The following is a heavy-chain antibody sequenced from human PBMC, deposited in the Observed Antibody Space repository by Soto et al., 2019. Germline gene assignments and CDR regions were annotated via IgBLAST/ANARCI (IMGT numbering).Heavy chain of an antibody. V-gene: IGHV3-15*01. J-gene: IGHJ5*02. CDR3: TTDREAIVVVVAAAGWFDP. Sequence: GGSLRLSCAASGFTFSNAWMSWVRQAPGKGLEWVGRIKSKTDGGTTDYAAPVKGRFTISRDDSKNTLYLQINSLKTEDTAVYYCTTDREAIVVVVAAAGWFDPWGQGTLVTVSS. CDR2: IKSKTDGGTT. D-gene: IGHD2-15*01. CDR1: GFTFSNAW.